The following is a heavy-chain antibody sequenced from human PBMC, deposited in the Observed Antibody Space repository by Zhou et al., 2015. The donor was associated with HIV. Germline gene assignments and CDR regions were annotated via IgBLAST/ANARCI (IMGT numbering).Heavy chain of an antibody. D-gene: IGHD3-22*01. J-gene: IGHJ2*01. CDR2: VIPIFGMV. CDR3: ARLELGYYYDTSGPFDL. V-gene: IGHV1-69*17. Sequence: QVQLVQSGAEVRKPGSSVKVSCKTSGGIFSDHAVSWVRQAPRQGLEWMGAVIPIFGMVHVAQKFQDRVTITADKSSNTTTLELRNLRRDDTALYYCARLELGYYYDTSGPFDLWGRGTLVTVSS. CDR1: GGIFSDHA.